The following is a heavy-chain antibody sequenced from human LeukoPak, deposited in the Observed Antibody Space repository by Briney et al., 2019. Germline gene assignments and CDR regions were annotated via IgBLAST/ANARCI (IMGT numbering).Heavy chain of an antibody. CDR1: GYTFTSYG. V-gene: IGHV1-18*01. CDR3: ARAEEAIAVAGIDY. Sequence: GASVKVSCKASGYTFTSYGISWVRQAPGQGLERMGWISAYNGNTNYAQKLQGRVTMTTDTSTSTAYMELRSLRSDDTAVYYCARAEEAIAVAGIDYWGQGTLVTVSS. CDR2: ISAYNGNT. D-gene: IGHD6-19*01. J-gene: IGHJ4*02.